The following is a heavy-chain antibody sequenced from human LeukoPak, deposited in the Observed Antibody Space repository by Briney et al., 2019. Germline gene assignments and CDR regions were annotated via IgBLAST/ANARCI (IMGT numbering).Heavy chain of an antibody. CDR3: AKGDGYNSAFDI. J-gene: IGHJ3*02. V-gene: IGHV3-23*01. CDR2: ISGSGGTT. Sequence: GGSLRLSCAASGLTFSSYAMSWVRQAPGKGLEWVSGISGSGGTTYYADSVKGRLSISRDNSKNTLYLQMNSLRVEGTAVYYCAKGDGYNSAFDIWGQGTMVTVSS. CDR1: GLTFSSYA. D-gene: IGHD5-24*01.